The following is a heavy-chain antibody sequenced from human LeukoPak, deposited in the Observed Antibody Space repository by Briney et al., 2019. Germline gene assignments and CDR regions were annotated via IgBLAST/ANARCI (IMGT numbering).Heavy chain of an antibody. CDR2: INHSGST. V-gene: IGHV4-34*01. CDR1: GGSFSAYY. CDR3: ARRPRRGSSVVVAYDSSVYLHPYYYYMDV. J-gene: IGHJ6*03. D-gene: IGHD3-22*01. Sequence: PSETLSLTCAVYGGSFSAYYWSWIRQPPGKGLEWIGEINHSGSTNYNPSLKSRVTISVDTSKNQFSLNLSSVTAADTSVYYCARRPRRGSSVVVAYDSSVYLHPYYYYMDVWGKGTTATVSS.